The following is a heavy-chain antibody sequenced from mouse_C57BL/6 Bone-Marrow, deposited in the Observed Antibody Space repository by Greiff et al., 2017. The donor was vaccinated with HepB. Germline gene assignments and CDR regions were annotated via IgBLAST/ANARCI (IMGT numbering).Heavy chain of an antibody. V-gene: IGHV1-81*01. CDR1: GYTFTSYG. CDR2: IYPRSGNT. CDR3: ARGGYGSSYFDY. Sequence: QVHVKQSGAELARPGASVKLSCEASGYTFTSYGIRWVKQRTGQGLEWIGEIYPRSGNTYYNEKFKGKTTLTADKTSSTAYMELRSLTSEDAAVDFCARGGYGSSYFDYWGQGTTLTVSS. J-gene: IGHJ2*01. D-gene: IGHD1-1*01.